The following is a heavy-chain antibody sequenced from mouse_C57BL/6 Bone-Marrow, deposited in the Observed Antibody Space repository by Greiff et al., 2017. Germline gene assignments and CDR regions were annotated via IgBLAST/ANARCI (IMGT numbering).Heavy chain of an antibody. D-gene: IGHD4-1*01. V-gene: IGHV5-12*01. CDR1: GFTFSDYY. J-gene: IGHJ2*01. CDR2: ISNGGGST. Sequence: DVHLVESGGGLVQPGGSLKLSCAASGFTFSDYYMYWVRQTPEKRLEWVAYISNGGGSTYYPDTVKGRFTISRDNAKNTLYLQMSRLKSEDTAMYYCARLGLDYWGQGTTLTVSS. CDR3: ARLGLDY.